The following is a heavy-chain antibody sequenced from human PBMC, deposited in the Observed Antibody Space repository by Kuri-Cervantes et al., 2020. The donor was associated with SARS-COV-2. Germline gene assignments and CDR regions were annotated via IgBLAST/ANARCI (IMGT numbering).Heavy chain of an antibody. CDR3: ARGRVRGVVIYATYYYYGMDV. CDR1: GGSFRGYY. Sequence: SQTLALTCAVSGGSFRGYYWSWIRQPPGKGLEWSGEINHSGSTNYNPSLKSRVTISVDTSKNQFALQLSSVTAADTGVYFCARGRVRGVVIYATYYYYGMDVWGQGATVTVSS. V-gene: IGHV4-34*01. CDR2: INHSGST. J-gene: IGHJ6*02. D-gene: IGHD3-10*01.